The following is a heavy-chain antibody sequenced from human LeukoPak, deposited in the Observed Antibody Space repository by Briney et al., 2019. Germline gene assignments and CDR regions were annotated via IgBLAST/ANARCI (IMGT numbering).Heavy chain of an antibody. CDR2: INPNSGGT. CDR3: ARELSPYSSGNLYYFDY. D-gene: IGHD6-19*01. V-gene: IGHV1-2*02. J-gene: IGHJ4*02. Sequence: ASVKVSCKASGYTFTGYYMHWVRQAPGQGLEWMGWINPNSGGTNYAQKFQGRVTMTRDTSISTAYMELSRLRSDDTAVYYCARELSPYSSGNLYYFDYWGQGTLVTVSS. CDR1: GYTFTGYY.